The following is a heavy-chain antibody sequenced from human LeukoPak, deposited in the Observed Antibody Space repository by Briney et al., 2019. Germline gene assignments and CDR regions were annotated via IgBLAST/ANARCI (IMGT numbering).Heavy chain of an antibody. CDR3: AKQESSGSYPYYFDY. J-gene: IGHJ4*02. D-gene: IGHD3-22*01. CDR1: GFIFDRYG. Sequence: GGSLRLSCAASGFIFDRYGMTWVRQAPGEGLKWVSSISDSGSRTYYADSVKGWFTVSRDNSKNTVYVQMNSLRAEDTAIYYCAKQESSGSYPYYFDYWGQGTLVTVSS. V-gene: IGHV3-23*01. CDR2: ISDSGSRT.